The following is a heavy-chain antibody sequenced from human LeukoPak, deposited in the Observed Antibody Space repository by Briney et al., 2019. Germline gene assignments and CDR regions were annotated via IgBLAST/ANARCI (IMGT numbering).Heavy chain of an antibody. CDR3: ARSNYCDGHSFDY. CDR1: GASISSASYW. J-gene: IGHJ4*02. V-gene: IGHV4-61*02. Sequence: SETLSLTCTVSGASISSASYWWSWIRQPAGKGLEWIGRIFPTGPTYYNPSLRGRVTMLIDKSKNSVSLKVTSVTAEDTAVYFCARSNYCDGHSFDYWGQGSLVTVSS. CDR2: IFPTGPT. D-gene: IGHD3-22*01.